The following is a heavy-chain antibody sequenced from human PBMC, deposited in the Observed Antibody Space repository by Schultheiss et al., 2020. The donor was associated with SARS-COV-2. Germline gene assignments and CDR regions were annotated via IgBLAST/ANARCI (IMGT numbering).Heavy chain of an antibody. CDR2: IWYDGSNK. J-gene: IGHJ6*02. CDR1: GFTFGGSG. Sequence: GGSLRLSCAGSGFTFGGSGMHWVRQAPGKGLEWVAVIWYDGSNKYYADSVRGRFTISRDNSRNTLFLQIDSLRVEDTAVYYCARGSYGDYDPYYYYGMDVWGQGTTVTVSS. V-gene: IGHV3-33*01. CDR3: ARGSYGDYDPYYYYGMDV. D-gene: IGHD4-17*01.